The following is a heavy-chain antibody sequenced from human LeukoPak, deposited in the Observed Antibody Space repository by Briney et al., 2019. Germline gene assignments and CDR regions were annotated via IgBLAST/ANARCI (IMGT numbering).Heavy chain of an antibody. Sequence: SSVKVSCKASGYTFTGYYMHWVRQAPGQGLEWMGWINPNSVGTNYAQKSQRKVTMTMDSAISTAFMELSRLRSDDTAVYYCAFFEYSSSSSHYWGQGTLVTVSS. D-gene: IGHD6-6*01. V-gene: IGHV1-2*02. CDR1: GYTFTGYY. J-gene: IGHJ4*02. CDR3: AFFEYSSSSSHY. CDR2: INPNSVGT.